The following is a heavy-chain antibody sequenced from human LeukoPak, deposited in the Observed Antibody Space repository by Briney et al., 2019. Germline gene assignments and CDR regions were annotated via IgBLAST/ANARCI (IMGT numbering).Heavy chain of an antibody. Sequence: SETLSLTCTVSGGSISSGGYYWSWIRQPPGKGLEWIGYIYYSGSTYYNPSLKSRVTISVDTSKNQFSLKLSSVTAADTAVYYCVPMIVPHGYFDYWGQGTLVTVSS. V-gene: IGHV4-30-4*01. CDR3: VPMIVPHGYFDY. D-gene: IGHD3-22*01. J-gene: IGHJ4*02. CDR2: IYYSGST. CDR1: GGSISSGGYY.